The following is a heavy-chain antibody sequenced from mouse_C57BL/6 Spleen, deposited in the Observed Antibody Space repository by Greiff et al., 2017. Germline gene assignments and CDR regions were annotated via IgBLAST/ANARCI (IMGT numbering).Heavy chain of an antibody. Sequence: QVQLQQPGAELVKPGASVKMSCKASGYTFTSYWITWVKQRPGQGLEWIGDIYPGSGSTNYNEKFKGKATLTVDTSSSTVYMQLSSLTSEDSAVYYGARSGDYDWYFGVWGTGTTVTVSS. CDR3: ARSGDYDWYFGV. V-gene: IGHV1-55*01. D-gene: IGHD2-4*01. J-gene: IGHJ1*03. CDR1: GYTFTSYW. CDR2: IYPGSGST.